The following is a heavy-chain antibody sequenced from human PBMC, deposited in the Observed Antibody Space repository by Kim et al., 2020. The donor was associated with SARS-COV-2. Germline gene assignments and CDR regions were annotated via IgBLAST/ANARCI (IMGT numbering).Heavy chain of an antibody. Sequence: SETLSLTCAVYGGSFSGYYWSWIRQPPGKGLEWIGEFNHFGSTNYNPSLKSRVTISVDTSKNQFSLKLIFVTAADTAVYYCARGGYSSSWYGSRNWFDPWGQGTLVTVSS. CDR2: FNHFGST. V-gene: IGHV4-34*01. CDR3: ARGGYSSSWYGSRNWFDP. CDR1: GGSFSGYY. J-gene: IGHJ5*02. D-gene: IGHD6-13*01.